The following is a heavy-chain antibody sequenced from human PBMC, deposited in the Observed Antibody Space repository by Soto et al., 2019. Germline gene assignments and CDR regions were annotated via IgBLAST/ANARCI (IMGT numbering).Heavy chain of an antibody. CDR3: ASTEDFFDY. CDR1: GVSLTSGTYY. V-gene: IGHV4-31*03. J-gene: IGHJ4*02. CDR2: IFYSGST. Sequence: SETLSLTCSVSGVSLTSGTYYGSWIRQHPGKGLEWIGYIFYSGSTDYNPSLKSRVNISVDTSKNQFSLKLSSVTAADTAVYYCASTEDFFDYWGQGTLVTVLL.